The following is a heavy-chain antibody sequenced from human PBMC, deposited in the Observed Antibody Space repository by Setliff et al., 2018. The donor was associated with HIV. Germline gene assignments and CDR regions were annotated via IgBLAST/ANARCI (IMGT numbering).Heavy chain of an antibody. D-gene: IGHD1-26*01. CDR3: ARKVGGDFDY. CDR2: INHSGST. J-gene: IGHJ4*02. V-gene: IGHV4-34*01. CDR1: GGSFTNYY. Sequence: SETLSLTCVVYGGSFTNYYWSWTRQPPGKGLECIGEINHSGSTNYNPSLKSRVTIPVDTSKNQFSLKLNSVTAADTAVYFCARKVGGDFDYWGQGTLVTVSS.